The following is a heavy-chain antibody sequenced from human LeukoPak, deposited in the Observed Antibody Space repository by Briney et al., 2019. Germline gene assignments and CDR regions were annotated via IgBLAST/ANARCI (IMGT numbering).Heavy chain of an antibody. CDR1: GYSISSGYY. V-gene: IGHV4-38-2*01. Sequence: PSETLSLTCAVSGYSISSGYYWGWIRQPPGEGLEWIGSIYHSGNTYSNSSLKSRVTLSVDTSKNQFSLKLSSVTAADTAVYYCARILLLGTTRVFDYWGQGTLVTVSS. J-gene: IGHJ4*02. CDR3: ARILLLGTTRVFDY. D-gene: IGHD1-26*01. CDR2: IYHSGNT.